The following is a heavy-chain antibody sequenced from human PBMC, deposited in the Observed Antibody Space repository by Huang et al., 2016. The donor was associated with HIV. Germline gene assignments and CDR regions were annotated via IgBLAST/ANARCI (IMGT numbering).Heavy chain of an antibody. Sequence: EVHLVESGGGLVKAGGSLRLSCAASGFTFSSYHMNWVRQATGKGLEWVSSITSSSDYLDYADSMKGRFIISRDNAKNSMYLQISSLRPEDTAVYYCARGGPMGDYRLPIDYWGHGTLVAVSS. CDR1: GFTFSSYH. CDR2: ITSSSDYL. D-gene: IGHD4-4*01. V-gene: IGHV3-21*01. J-gene: IGHJ4*01. CDR3: ARGGPMGDYRLPIDY.